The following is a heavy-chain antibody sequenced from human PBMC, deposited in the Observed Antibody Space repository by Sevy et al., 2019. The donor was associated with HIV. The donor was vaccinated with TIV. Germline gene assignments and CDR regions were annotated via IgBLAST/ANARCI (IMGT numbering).Heavy chain of an antibody. CDR3: ARDPDYGNYGGYYGMDV. CDR2: LSYDGSNK. Sequence: GGSLRLTCAASGFTFSSYAMHWVRRAPGKGLEWVAVLSYDGSNKDYADSVKGRFTISRDNSKNALYLQMNSLRAEDTAVYYCARDPDYGNYGGYYGMDVWVQGTTVTVSS. CDR1: GFTFSSYA. V-gene: IGHV3-30-3*01. J-gene: IGHJ6*02. D-gene: IGHD4-17*01.